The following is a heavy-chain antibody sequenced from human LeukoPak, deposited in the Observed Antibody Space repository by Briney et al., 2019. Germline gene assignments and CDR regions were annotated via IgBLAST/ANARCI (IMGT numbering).Heavy chain of an antibody. V-gene: IGHV3-9*01. J-gene: IGHJ4*02. CDR3: TKGPGCGNGGCYYYLDH. CDR1: GFSLDGYA. Sequence: GGSLRLSCAASGFSLDGYAIHWVRQTPGKGLEWVAGIRWNSGYAAYGESARGRFTISRDNAKSSVYLQMNSVRPEDTALYFCTKGPGCGNGGCYYYLDHWGQGTLVTVSS. CDR2: IRWNSGYA. D-gene: IGHD2-15*01.